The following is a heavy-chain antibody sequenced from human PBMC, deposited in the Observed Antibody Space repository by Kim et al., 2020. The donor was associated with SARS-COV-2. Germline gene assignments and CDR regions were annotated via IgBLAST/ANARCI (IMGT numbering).Heavy chain of an antibody. CDR3: AKNRGVFYFGESHHLAQ. V-gene: IGHV3-30*18. CDR2: ISYEGSKT. D-gene: IGHD3-10*01. CDR1: GFTFNNYG. J-gene: IGHJ4*02. Sequence: GGSLRLSCAASGFTFNNYGLQWVRQAPGKGLEWVALISYEGSKTYYADSVKGRFTVSKDNAQETLYLHMSSLRPDDTAVYYCAKNRGVFYFGESHHLAQWGERTWVTVSS.